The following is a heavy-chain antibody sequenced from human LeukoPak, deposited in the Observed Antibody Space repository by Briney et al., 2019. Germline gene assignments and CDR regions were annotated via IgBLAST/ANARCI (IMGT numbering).Heavy chain of an antibody. J-gene: IGHJ4*02. Sequence: ASVKVSCKASGYTFTSYDINWVRQATGQGLEWMGWMNPNSGNTGYAQKFQGRVTITRNTSINTAYMELSSLRSEDTAVYYCARADDYGDYGNRGAYFDYWGQGTLVTVSS. CDR3: ARADDYGDYGNRGAYFDY. D-gene: IGHD4-17*01. V-gene: IGHV1-8*03. CDR1: GYTFTSYD. CDR2: MNPNSGNT.